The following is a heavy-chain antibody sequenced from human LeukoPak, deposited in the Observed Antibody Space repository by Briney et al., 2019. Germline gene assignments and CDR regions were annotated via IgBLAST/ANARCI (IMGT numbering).Heavy chain of an antibody. V-gene: IGHV4-59*01. Sequence: PSETLSRTCTVSGGSISSYYWSWIRQPPGKGLEWIGYIYYSGSTNYNPSLKSRVTISVDTSKNQFSLKLSSVTAADTAVYYCARESTYYDSSGSYAFDIWGQGTMVTVSS. CDR1: GGSISSYY. CDR3: ARESTYYDSSGSYAFDI. CDR2: IYYSGST. J-gene: IGHJ3*02. D-gene: IGHD3-22*01.